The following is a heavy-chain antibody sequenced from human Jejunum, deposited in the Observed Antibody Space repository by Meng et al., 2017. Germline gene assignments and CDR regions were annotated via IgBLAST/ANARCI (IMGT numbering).Heavy chain of an antibody. CDR2: ISYTGST. J-gene: IGHJ3*02. Sequence: SETLSLTCTVSGGSISSGGYYWSWIRQHPGKGLEWIGYISYTGSTYYNPSLKSRLTISEDTSKNYFSLKLTSVTAADTAVYYCARRAMVRGVIIDAYDMWGQGTMVTVSS. CDR3: ARRAMVRGVIIDAYDM. D-gene: IGHD3-10*01. CDR1: GGSISSGGYY. V-gene: IGHV4-31*03.